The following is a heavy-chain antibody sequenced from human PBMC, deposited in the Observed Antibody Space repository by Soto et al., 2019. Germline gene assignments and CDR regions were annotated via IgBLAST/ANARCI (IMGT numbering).Heavy chain of an antibody. CDR3: ASPAGVEGGNSVDGFDA. J-gene: IGHJ5*02. D-gene: IGHD1-26*01. CDR1: GYSFTNYW. Sequence: GESLKISCKGSGYSFTNYWITWVRQMPGKGLEWMGMIDPTDSYSNYSPSFQGHVTVSANKSISTAFLQWSSLQASDTAMYYCASPAGVEGGNSVDGFDAWGQGTLVTVSS. CDR2: IDPTDSYS. V-gene: IGHV5-10-1*01.